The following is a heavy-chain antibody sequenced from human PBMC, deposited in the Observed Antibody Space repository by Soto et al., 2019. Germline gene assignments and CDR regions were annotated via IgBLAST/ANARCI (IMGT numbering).Heavy chain of an antibody. CDR3: AYSSSRDFDY. Sequence: PXGSLRLSCAASGFTFSSYAMSWVRQAPGKGLEWVSAISGSGGSTYYADSVKGRFTISRDNSKNTLYLQMNSLRAEDTAVYYCAYSSSRDFDYWGQGSLVTVSS. D-gene: IGHD6-6*01. CDR2: ISGSGGST. V-gene: IGHV3-23*01. J-gene: IGHJ4*02. CDR1: GFTFSSYA.